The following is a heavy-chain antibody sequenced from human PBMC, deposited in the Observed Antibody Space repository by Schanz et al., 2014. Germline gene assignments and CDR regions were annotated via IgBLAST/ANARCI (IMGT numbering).Heavy chain of an antibody. D-gene: IGHD5-12*01. J-gene: IGHJ4*02. Sequence: EVQLVESGGGLIQPGGSLRLSCAASGFTVSSNYMSWVRQAPGKGLEWVANIKQDGSEKYYVDSVQGRFTISRDNAKNSLYLQMNSLRAEDTAVYYCARDGYNAYDLKRGDYWGQGTQVAVSS. CDR1: GFTVSSNY. CDR3: ARDGYNAYDLKRGDY. CDR2: IKQDGSEK. V-gene: IGHV3-7*01.